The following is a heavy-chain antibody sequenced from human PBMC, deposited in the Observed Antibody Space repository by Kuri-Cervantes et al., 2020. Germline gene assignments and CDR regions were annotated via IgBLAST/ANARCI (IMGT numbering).Heavy chain of an antibody. V-gene: IGHV1-69*06. CDR3: ARDKRSSWRESSGWYFDY. D-gene: IGHD6-19*01. J-gene: IGHJ4*02. CDR2: IIPIFGTA. CDR1: GGTFSSYA. Sequence: SVKVSCKASGGTFSSYAISWVRQAPGQGPEWMGGIIPIFGTANYAQKFQGRVTITADKSTSTAYMELSSLRSEDTAVYYCARDKRSSWRESSGWYFDYWGQGTLVTVSS.